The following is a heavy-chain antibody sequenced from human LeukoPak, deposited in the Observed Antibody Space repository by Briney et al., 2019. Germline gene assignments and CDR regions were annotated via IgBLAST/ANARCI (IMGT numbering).Heavy chain of an antibody. CDR1: GASLSSSRYY. D-gene: IGHD6-13*01. CDR3: AREVLRYSSSWDY. Sequence: SETLSLTCTVSGASLSSSRYYWGWIRQPPGKGLEWIGTIYYSGSTYYNPSLKSRVTISVDTSKNQFSLKLSSVTAADTAVYYCAREVLRYSSSWDYWGQGTLVTVSS. V-gene: IGHV4-39*01. CDR2: IYYSGST. J-gene: IGHJ4*02.